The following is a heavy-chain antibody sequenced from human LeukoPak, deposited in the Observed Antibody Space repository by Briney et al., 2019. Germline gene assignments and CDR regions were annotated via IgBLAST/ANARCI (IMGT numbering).Heavy chain of an antibody. J-gene: IGHJ5*02. CDR2: INTNTGNP. D-gene: IGHD3-9*01. CDR3: ARDRIPDYDISPAGWFDP. CDR1: RYTFTSYA. V-gene: IGHV7-4-1*02. Sequence: ASVKVSCKASRYTFTSYAMNWVRQAPGQGLEWMGWINTNTGNPTYAQGFTGRFVFSLDTSVSTAYLHISSLKAEDTAVYYCARDRIPDYDISPAGWFDPWGQGTLVTVSS.